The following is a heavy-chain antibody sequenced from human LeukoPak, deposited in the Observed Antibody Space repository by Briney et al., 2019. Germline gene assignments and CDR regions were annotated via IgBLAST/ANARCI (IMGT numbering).Heavy chain of an antibody. D-gene: IGHD5-24*01. CDR1: GFTFDDYA. J-gene: IGHJ4*02. CDR3: AKDVGRDGYNPNFDY. CDR2: ISGDGGST. V-gene: IGHV3-43*02. Sequence: PGGSLRLSCAASGFTFDDYAMHRVRQAPGKGLEWVSLISGDGGSTYYADSVKGRFTISRDNSKDSLYLQMNSLRTEDTALYYCAKDVGRDGYNPNFDYWGQGTLVTVSS.